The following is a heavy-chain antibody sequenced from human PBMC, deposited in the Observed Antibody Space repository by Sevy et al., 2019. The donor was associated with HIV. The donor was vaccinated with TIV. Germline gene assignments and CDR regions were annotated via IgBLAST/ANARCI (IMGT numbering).Heavy chain of an antibody. V-gene: IGHV3-15*01. D-gene: IGHD3-22*01. CDR2: IKRKTDGGTT. Sequence: GGSLRLSCAASGFTFSNAWMSWVRQAPGKGLEWVGRIKRKTDGGTTDYAAPVKGRFTISRDDSKNTLYLQMNSLKTEDTAVYYCTTGSRNYYDSSGYAFDIWDQGTMVTVSS. J-gene: IGHJ3*02. CDR1: GFTFSNAW. CDR3: TTGSRNYYDSSGYAFDI.